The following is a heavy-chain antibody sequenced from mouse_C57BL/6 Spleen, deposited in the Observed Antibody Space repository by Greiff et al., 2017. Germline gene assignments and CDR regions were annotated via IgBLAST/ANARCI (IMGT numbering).Heavy chain of an antibody. CDR1: GYTFTDYY. J-gene: IGHJ4*01. CDR3: ARKLGQTWYAMGY. V-gene: IGHV1-76*01. CDR2: IYPGSGNT. Sequence: VQLQQSGAELVRPGASVKLSCKASGYTFTDYYINWVKQRPGQGLEWIARIYPGSGNTYYNEKFKGKATLTAEKSSSTAYMQLSSLTSEDSAVYFCARKLGQTWYAMGYWGQGTSVTVSS. D-gene: IGHD4-1*01.